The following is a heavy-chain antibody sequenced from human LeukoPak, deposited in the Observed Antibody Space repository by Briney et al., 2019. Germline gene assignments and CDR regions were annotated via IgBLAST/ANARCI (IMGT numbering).Heavy chain of an antibody. J-gene: IGHJ4*02. CDR3: AKPLVGVAPITY. CDR1: GFTFSSYS. D-gene: IGHD5-12*01. CDR2: ISGSSTT. Sequence: GGSLRLSCAASGFTFSSYSMSWVRQAPGEGLEWVSAISGSSTTYYADSVKGRFTISRDNSKNTLYLQMNSLRAEDTAVYYCAKPLVGVAPITYWGQGTLVTVSS. V-gene: IGHV3-23*01.